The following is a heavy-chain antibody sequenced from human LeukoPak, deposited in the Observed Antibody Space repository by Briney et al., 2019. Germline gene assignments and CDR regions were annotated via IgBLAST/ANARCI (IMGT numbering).Heavy chain of an antibody. V-gene: IGHV3-23*01. CDR2: ISGSGGST. Sequence: GGSLRLSCAASGFTFSSYNMNWVRQAPGKGLEWVSAISGSGGSTYYADSVKGRFTISRDNSKNTLYLQMNSLRAEDTAVYYCARADSSSLYYYYYMDVWGKGTTVTVSS. J-gene: IGHJ6*03. D-gene: IGHD6-13*01. CDR3: ARADSSSLYYYYYMDV. CDR1: GFTFSSYN.